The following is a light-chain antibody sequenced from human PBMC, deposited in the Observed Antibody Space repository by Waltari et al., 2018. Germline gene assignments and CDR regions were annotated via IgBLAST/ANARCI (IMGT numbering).Light chain of an antibody. CDR2: DVT. J-gene: IGLJ2*01. CDR1: SGDVGGYHY. Sequence: QSALTQPRSVSGSPGMSVTIPCTGTSGDVGGYHYVSWYQQHPGKAPKLFIYDVTKRPSGVPDRFSGSKSGNTASLTISGLQAEDEADYYCCSYAGTYTFLVFGGGTKLTVL. V-gene: IGLV2-11*01. CDR3: CSYAGTYTFLV.